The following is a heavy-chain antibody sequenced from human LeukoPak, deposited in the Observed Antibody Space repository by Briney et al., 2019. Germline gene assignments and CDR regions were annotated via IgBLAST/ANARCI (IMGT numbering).Heavy chain of an antibody. CDR3: TSEMATIAGDYYYMDV. J-gene: IGHJ6*03. V-gene: IGHV3-49*04. CDR2: ISSKAYGGTT. D-gene: IGHD5-24*01. CDR1: GFTFGDYA. Sequence: GGSLRLSCTASGFTFGDYAMSWVRQAPGKGLEWVGFISSKAYGGTTEYAASVKGRFTISRDDSKSIAYLQMNSLKTEDTAVYYCTSEMATIAGDYYYMDVWGKGTTVTISS.